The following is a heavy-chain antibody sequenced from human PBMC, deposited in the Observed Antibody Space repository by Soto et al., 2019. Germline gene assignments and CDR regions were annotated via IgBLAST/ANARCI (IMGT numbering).Heavy chain of an antibody. D-gene: IGHD4-4*01. CDR1: GFTVSSKY. J-gene: IGHJ6*03. CDR3: ARGSTYSNSHYYYYMDV. CDR2: IYSGGNT. Sequence: EVQLVESGGDLVQPGGSLRLSCAASGFTVSSKYMGWVRQAPGKGLEWVSVIYSGGNTYYADSVKGRFTISRHSSKNTLYLQMNSLSTEDTAVYFCARGSTYSNSHYYYYMDVWGKGTTVTVSS. V-gene: IGHV3-53*04.